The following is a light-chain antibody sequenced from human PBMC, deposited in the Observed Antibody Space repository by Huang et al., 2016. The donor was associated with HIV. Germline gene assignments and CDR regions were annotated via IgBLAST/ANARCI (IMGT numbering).Light chain of an antibody. CDR2: GAS. CDR3: QSYHSAPRT. Sequence: DIQMTQSPSSPSASVGDRVTITCRASQGISNFLAWYQQEPGQVPKLLIYGASTLQSGVPSRFSGSGSGTDFSLTISSLQPEDVATYYCQSYHSAPRTFGQGTKVEIK. J-gene: IGKJ1*01. CDR1: QGISNF. V-gene: IGKV1-27*01.